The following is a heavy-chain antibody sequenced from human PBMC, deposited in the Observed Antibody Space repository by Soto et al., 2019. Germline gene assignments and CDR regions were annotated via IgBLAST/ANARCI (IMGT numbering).Heavy chain of an antibody. D-gene: IGHD4-17*01. CDR3: ARNDDYGDYAPGGH. CDR2: IWYDGSKK. CDR1: GFSFSSYG. Sequence: QVQLVESGGGVVQPGRSLRLSCAASGFSFSSYGMHWVRQAPGKGLEWLAVIWYDGSKKYYADSVKGRFTVSRDNSENTLYLQMNSLTAEDTAVYYCARNDDYGDYAPGGHWGQGTLVIVSS. V-gene: IGHV3-33*01. J-gene: IGHJ4*02.